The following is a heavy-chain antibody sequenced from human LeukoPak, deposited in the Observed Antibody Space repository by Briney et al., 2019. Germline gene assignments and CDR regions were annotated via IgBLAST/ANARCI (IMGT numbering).Heavy chain of an antibody. CDR1: GFTVSSKY. CDR3: AREAATAAFDY. V-gene: IGHV3-66*01. Sequence: GGSLRLSCAASGFTVSSKYMSWGRQAPGKGLGWVSSIYSGGSTFYADSVKGRFTISRDKSKNTLYLQMNSLRADDTAVYYCAREAATAAFDYWGQGTLVTVSS. J-gene: IGHJ4*02. D-gene: IGHD6-25*01. CDR2: IYSGGST.